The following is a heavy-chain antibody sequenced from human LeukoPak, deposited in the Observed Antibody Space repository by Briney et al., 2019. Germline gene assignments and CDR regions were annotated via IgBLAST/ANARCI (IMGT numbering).Heavy chain of an antibody. CDR2: ISSSGSTI. D-gene: IGHD3-10*01. J-gene: IGHJ4*02. Sequence: TGGSLRLSCAASGFTFSSYEMNWVRQAPGKGREWVSYISSSGSTIYYADSVKGRFTISRDNAKNSLYLQMNSLRAEDTALYYCAKDIRFRAFRGVILDYWGQGTLVTVSS. CDR3: AKDIRFRAFRGVILDY. CDR1: GFTFSSYE. V-gene: IGHV3-48*03.